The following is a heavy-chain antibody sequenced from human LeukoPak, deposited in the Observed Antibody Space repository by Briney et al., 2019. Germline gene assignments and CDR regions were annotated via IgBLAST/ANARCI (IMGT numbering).Heavy chain of an antibody. V-gene: IGHV3-30*02. J-gene: IGHJ4*02. CDR1: GFTFSSYG. Sequence: GGSLRLSCAASGFTFSSYGMHWVRQAPGKGLEWVAFIRYDGSNKYYADSVKGRFTISRDNSKNTLYLQMNSLRAEDTAVYYCAKDTYYYGSGSLHWGQGTLVTVSS. D-gene: IGHD3-10*01. CDR3: AKDTYYYGSGSLH. CDR2: IRYDGSNK.